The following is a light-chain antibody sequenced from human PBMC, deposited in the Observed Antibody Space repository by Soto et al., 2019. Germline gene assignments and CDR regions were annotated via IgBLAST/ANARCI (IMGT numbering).Light chain of an antibody. CDR2: AAS. V-gene: IGKV3-20*01. Sequence: DMVLTQSPGPLSLSPGERATLSCRASQTVDSNFLAWYQQKPGQAPRLLIYAASTRATGIPDRFSGSGSGTDFTLPISRLDPEDFAVYYCLKYGSSPGWTFGPGTKVEIK. CDR1: QTVDSNF. CDR3: LKYGSSPGWT. J-gene: IGKJ1*01.